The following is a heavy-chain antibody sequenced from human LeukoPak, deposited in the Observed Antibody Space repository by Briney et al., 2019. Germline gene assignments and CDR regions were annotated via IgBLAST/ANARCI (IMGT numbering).Heavy chain of an antibody. V-gene: IGHV4-39*01. D-gene: IGHD7-27*01. CDR2: IYYSGST. J-gene: IGHJ4*02. CDR1: GGSISSSSYY. Sequence: SETLSLTCTVSGGSISSSSYYWGWIRQPPGKGLEWIGNIYYSGSTYYNPSLKSRVTISVDTSKNQFSLKLSSVTAADTAVYYCARHRTINWGSLGYFDYWGQGTLVTVSS. CDR3: ARHRTINWGSLGYFDY.